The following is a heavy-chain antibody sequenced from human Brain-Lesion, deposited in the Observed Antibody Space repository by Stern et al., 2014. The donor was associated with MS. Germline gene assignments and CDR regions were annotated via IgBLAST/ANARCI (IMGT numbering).Heavy chain of an antibody. D-gene: IGHD3-10*01. CDR3: AKLWLGELPESPFDY. CDR1: GGSISSSSYY. V-gene: IGHV4-39*01. CDR2: IYYRGST. J-gene: IGHJ4*02. Sequence: VQLVESGPGLVKPSETLSLTCTVSGGSISSSSYYWGWIRQPPGKGLEWIGSIYYRGSTYYNPSLKSRVTISLDTSKNQFSLGLSSVTAADTAVYFCAKLWLGELPESPFDYWGQGTLVTVSS.